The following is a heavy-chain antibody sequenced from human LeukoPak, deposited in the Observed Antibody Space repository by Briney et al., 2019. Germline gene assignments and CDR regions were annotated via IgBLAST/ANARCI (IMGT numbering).Heavy chain of an antibody. CDR1: SGSISSGGYY. J-gene: IGHJ4*02. CDR2: IYYSGST. CDR3: ARARGYSYENYFDY. Sequence: PSQTLTLTCTVSSGSISSGGYYWSWIRQHPGKGLEWIGYIYYSGSTYYNPSLRSRVTISVDTSKNQFSLELSSVTAADTAVYYCARARGYSYENYFDYWGQGTLVAVSS. V-gene: IGHV4-31*03. D-gene: IGHD5-18*01.